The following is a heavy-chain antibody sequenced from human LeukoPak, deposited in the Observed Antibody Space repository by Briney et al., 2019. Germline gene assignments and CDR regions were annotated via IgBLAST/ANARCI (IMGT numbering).Heavy chain of an antibody. D-gene: IGHD2-21*01. CDR3: ARHFSNSAYSPFDP. Sequence: SETLSLTCTVSGVSISSSNSYWGWIRQPPGKGLEWIGSIYYSGNTYYNASLKSQVSISIDTSKNQFSLQLSSVTAADTAVYYCARHFSNSAYSPFDPWGQGTLVTVSS. CDR2: IYYSGNT. J-gene: IGHJ5*02. CDR1: GVSISSSNSY. V-gene: IGHV4-39*01.